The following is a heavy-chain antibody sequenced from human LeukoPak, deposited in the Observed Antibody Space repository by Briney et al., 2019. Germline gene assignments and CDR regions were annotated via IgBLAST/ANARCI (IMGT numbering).Heavy chain of an antibody. J-gene: IGHJ6*02. V-gene: IGHV4-59*01. CDR3: ARGPGGERAYYYYYGMDV. D-gene: IGHD4-17*01. Sequence: SETLSLTCTVSGGSISSYYWSWIRQPPGKGLEWIGYIYYSGSTNYNPSLKSRVTISVDTSKNQFSLKLSSVTAADTAVYYCARGPGGERAYYYYYGMDVWGQGTTVTVSS. CDR1: GGSISSYY. CDR2: IYYSGST.